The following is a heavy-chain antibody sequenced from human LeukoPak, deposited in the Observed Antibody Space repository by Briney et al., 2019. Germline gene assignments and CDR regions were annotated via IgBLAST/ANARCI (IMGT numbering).Heavy chain of an antibody. Sequence: SETLSLTRAVYGGSFSGYYWSWIRQPPGKGLEWIGEINHSGSTNYNPSLKSRVTISVDTSKNQFSLKLSSVTAADTAVYYCASLPPNWNYLYWGQGTLVTVSS. J-gene: IGHJ4*02. V-gene: IGHV4-34*01. CDR3: ASLPPNWNYLY. D-gene: IGHD1-7*01. CDR2: INHSGST. CDR1: GGSFSGYY.